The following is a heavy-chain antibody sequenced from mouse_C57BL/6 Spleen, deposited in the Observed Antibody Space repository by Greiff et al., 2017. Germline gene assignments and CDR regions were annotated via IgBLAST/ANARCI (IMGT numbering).Heavy chain of an antibody. CDR1: GYTFTSYT. CDR3: ARSGGSGYDYFDY. J-gene: IGHJ2*01. V-gene: IGHV1-4*01. D-gene: IGHD3-2*02. Sequence: VQLVESGAELARPGASVKMSCKASGYTFTSYTMHWVKQRPGQGLEWIGYINPSSGYTKYNQKFKDKATLTADKSSSTAYMQLSSLTSEDSAVYYCARSGGSGYDYFDYWGQGTTLTVSS. CDR2: INPSSGYT.